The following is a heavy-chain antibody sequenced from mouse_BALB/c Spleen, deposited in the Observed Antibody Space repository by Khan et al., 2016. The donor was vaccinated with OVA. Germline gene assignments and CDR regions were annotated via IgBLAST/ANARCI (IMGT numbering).Heavy chain of an antibody. Sequence: QVQLKESGPGLVAPSQSLSITCTVSGFSLTSYGVNWVRQPPGKGLEWLGVIWGDGSTNYHSTLKSRLIISKDNSKRQVVLTLNSLQTDDTATYYCAKFTPDYYAMDYWGQGTSVTVSS. D-gene: IGHD2-12*01. CDR3: AKFTPDYYAMDY. J-gene: IGHJ4*01. CDR1: GFSLTSYG. V-gene: IGHV2-3*01. CDR2: IWGDGST.